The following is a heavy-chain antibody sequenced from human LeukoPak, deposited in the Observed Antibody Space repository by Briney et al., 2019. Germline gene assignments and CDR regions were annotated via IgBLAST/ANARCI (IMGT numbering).Heavy chain of an antibody. CDR3: ARVGGSGVKYFDY. D-gene: IGHD3-16*01. V-gene: IGHV4-59*01. CDR2: IYYSGST. CDR1: GGSISSYY. Sequence: SETLSLTCTVSGGSISSYYWSWIRQPPGKGLEWIGYIYYSGSTNYNPSLKSRVTISVDTSKNQFSLKLSSVTAADTAVYYCARVGGSGVKYFDYWGQGTLVTVSS. J-gene: IGHJ4*02.